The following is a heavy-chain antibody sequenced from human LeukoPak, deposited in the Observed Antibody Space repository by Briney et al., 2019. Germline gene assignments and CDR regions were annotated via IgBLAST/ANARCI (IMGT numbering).Heavy chain of an antibody. CDR2: IWYDGSNK. V-gene: IGHV3-33*01. Sequence: GRSLRLSCAASGFTFSSYGMHWVRQAPGKGLEWVAVIWYDGSNKYYTDSVKGRLTISRDNSKNTLYLQMNSLRAEDTAIYYCAREGPRGNSQFDYWGQGTLVTVSS. D-gene: IGHD2/OR15-2a*01. J-gene: IGHJ4*02. CDR1: GFTFSSYG. CDR3: AREGPRGNSQFDY.